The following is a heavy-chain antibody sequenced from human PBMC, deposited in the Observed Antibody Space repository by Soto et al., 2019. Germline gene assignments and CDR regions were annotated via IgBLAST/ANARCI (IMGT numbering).Heavy chain of an antibody. D-gene: IGHD1-26*01. CDR3: VRVGASGYFDY. J-gene: IGHJ4*01. Sequence: ASVKVSCKASGYMFTGYYMHWVRQAPGQGLEWMGRINPNSGGAKYAQKFQGRVTMTRDTSISTGYMELSRLRSDDTAVYYCVRVGASGYFDYWGQGTLVTVSS. V-gene: IGHV1-2*06. CDR1: GYMFTGYY. CDR2: INPNSGGA.